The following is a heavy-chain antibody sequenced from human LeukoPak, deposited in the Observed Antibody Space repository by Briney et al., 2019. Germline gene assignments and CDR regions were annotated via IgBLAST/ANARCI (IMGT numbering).Heavy chain of an antibody. Sequence: GGSLRLSCAASGFTFSNYWMHWVRQAPAKGLVWVSRINSDGSTTNYADSVKGRFTFSRDNAKNTLSLQMNSLRVEDTAVYYCARVRHEDGDFSLDYWGQGTLVTVSS. J-gene: IGHJ4*02. CDR2: INSDGSTT. CDR1: GFTFSNYW. V-gene: IGHV3-74*01. CDR3: ARVRHEDGDFSLDY. D-gene: IGHD4-17*01.